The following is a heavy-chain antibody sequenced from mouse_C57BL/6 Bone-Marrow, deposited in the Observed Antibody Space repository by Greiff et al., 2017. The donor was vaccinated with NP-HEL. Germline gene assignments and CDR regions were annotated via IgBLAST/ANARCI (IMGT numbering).Heavy chain of an antibody. CDR2: LYPGNSDT. CDR1: GYTFTSYW. V-gene: IGHV1-5*01. CDR3: TRNDGYDGGVLAY. D-gene: IGHD2-2*01. J-gene: IGHJ2*01. Sequence: EVQLQESGTVLARPGASVKMSCTPSGYTFTSYWMHWVKQRPGQGLEWIGALYPGNSDTSYNQKFKGKAKLTAVTSASTAYMELSSLTNEDSAVYYCTRNDGYDGGVLAYWGQGTTLTVSS.